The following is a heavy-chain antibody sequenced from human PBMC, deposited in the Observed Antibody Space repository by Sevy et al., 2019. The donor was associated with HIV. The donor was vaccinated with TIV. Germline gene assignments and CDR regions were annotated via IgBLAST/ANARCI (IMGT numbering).Heavy chain of an antibody. D-gene: IGHD3-3*01. Sequence: ASVKVSCKASGYTFTSYGISWVRQAPGQGLEWMGWISAYNGNTNYAQKLQGRVTMTTDTSTSTAYMELRSLRSDDTAVYYCARGINEITIFGGKRLAFDIWGQGTMVTVSS. CDR3: ARGINEITIFGGKRLAFDI. V-gene: IGHV1-18*01. CDR2: ISAYNGNT. CDR1: GYTFTSYG. J-gene: IGHJ3*02.